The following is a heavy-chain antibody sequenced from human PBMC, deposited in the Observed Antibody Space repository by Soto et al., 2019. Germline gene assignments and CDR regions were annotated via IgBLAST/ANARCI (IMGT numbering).Heavy chain of an antibody. D-gene: IGHD6-13*01. CDR1: GGSMRNYF. Sequence: SETLSLTCTVAGGSMRNYFWTWIRQPPGKGLEWIGYITYSGTTSFFPSYNPSLRSRVTISEDTSKNQFSLKLLSVTNADTAVYFCAAGEASSRNLAPYYLDFWGQGTLVTVSS. CDR2: ITYSGTT. CDR3: AAGEASSRNLAPYYLDF. J-gene: IGHJ4*02. V-gene: IGHV4-59*01.